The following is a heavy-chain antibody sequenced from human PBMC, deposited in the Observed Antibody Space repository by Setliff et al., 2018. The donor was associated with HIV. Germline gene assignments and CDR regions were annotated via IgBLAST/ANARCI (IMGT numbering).Heavy chain of an antibody. Sequence: PSETLSLTCAVSGYSISSGYYWGWIRQPPGKGLEWIGSIYHSGSTYYNPSLKSRVTISVDTSKNQFSLRLSSVTAADTAMYYCARGLGIAAAGSRRQDNWFDPWGQGTLVTVSS. D-gene: IGHD6-13*01. J-gene: IGHJ5*02. V-gene: IGHV4-38-2*01. CDR2: IYHSGST. CDR3: ARGLGIAAAGSRRQDNWFDP. CDR1: GYSISSGYY.